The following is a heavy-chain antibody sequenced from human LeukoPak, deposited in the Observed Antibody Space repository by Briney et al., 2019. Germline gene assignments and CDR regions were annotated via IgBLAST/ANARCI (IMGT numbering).Heavy chain of an antibody. V-gene: IGHV3-23*01. D-gene: IGHD6-13*01. CDR3: AKSSIAAASHVS. Sequence: GGSLRLSRAASGFSFSSYAMSWVRQAPGKGLEWVSVISGSGGSTYYADSVKGRFTISRDNSKNTLYLQMNSLRAEDTAVYYCAKSSIAAASHVSWGQGTLVTVSS. CDR1: GFSFSSYA. CDR2: ISGSGGST. J-gene: IGHJ5*02.